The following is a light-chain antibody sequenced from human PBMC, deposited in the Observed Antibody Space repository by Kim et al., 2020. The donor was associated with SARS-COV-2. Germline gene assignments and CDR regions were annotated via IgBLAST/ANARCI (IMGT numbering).Light chain of an antibody. V-gene: IGLV2-11*01. CDR3: CSYAAYYTWV. CDR1: SSNVGVYNE. Sequence: QSALTQPRSVSGSPGQSVTISCTGTSSNVGVYNEVSWYQQHPGKAPRLMIYDVRKRPSGVPDRFSGSKSGNTASLTISGLQAEDEADYYCCSYAAYYTWVLGGGTQLTVL. CDR2: DVR. J-gene: IGLJ3*02.